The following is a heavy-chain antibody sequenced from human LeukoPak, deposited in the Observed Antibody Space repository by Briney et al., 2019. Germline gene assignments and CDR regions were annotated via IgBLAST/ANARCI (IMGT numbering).Heavy chain of an antibody. Sequence: PGWSLTLSCPASRFTFSSYSMNWVRQPAGKGRKWVASISSSSSYIYYADSVKGRFTISRDNAKNSLYLQMNSLRAEDTAVYYCARFRGAGTRLDYWGQGTLVTVSS. J-gene: IGHJ4*02. CDR2: ISSSSSYI. V-gene: IGHV3-21*01. CDR3: ARFRGAGTRLDY. D-gene: IGHD6-19*01. CDR1: RFTFSSYS.